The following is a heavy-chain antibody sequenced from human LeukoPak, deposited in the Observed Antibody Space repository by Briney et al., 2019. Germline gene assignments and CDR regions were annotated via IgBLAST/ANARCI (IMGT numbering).Heavy chain of an antibody. J-gene: IGHJ4*02. Sequence: ASVKVSCKVSGYTLTGLSMHWVRQAPGKGLEWMGTFDPENGETIYAQKFQGRVTMTEDTSTDTAYMELSSLRSEDTAVYYCTTKYYYDSSDYYVIDYWGQGTLVIVSS. CDR1: GYTLTGLS. CDR3: TTKYYYDSSDYYVIDY. V-gene: IGHV1-24*01. D-gene: IGHD3-22*01. CDR2: FDPENGET.